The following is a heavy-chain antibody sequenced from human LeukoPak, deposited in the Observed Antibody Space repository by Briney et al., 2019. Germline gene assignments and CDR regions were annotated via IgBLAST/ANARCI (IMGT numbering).Heavy chain of an antibody. Sequence: GAPVKVSCKASGYTFTGYYMHWVRQTPGQGLEWMGWINPNSGGTNYAQKFQGRVTMTRDTSVSTAYMELNRLRSGDTGVYYCARDTTMITYWFDPWGPGNLVTVSS. CDR1: GYTFTGYY. CDR3: ARDTTMITYWFDP. J-gene: IGHJ5*02. CDR2: INPNSGGT. V-gene: IGHV1-2*02. D-gene: IGHD5-18*01.